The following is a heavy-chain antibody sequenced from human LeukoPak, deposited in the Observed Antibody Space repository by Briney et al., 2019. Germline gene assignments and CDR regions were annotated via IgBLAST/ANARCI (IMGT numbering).Heavy chain of an antibody. J-gene: IGHJ4*02. D-gene: IGHD2-2*01. V-gene: IGHV3-9*01. CDR2: ISWNSGSI. CDR1: GFTFDDYA. CDR3: AKGYCSSTSCSIGY. Sequence: GGSLRLSCAASGFTFDDYAMHWVRQAPGKGLEWVSGISWNSGSIGYADSVKGRFTISRDNAKNSLYLQMNSLRAEDTALYYCAKGYCSSTSCSIGYWGQGTLVTVSS.